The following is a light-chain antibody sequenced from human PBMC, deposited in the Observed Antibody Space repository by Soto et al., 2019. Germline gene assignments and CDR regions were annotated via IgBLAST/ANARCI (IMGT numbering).Light chain of an antibody. CDR1: NNDVGVYNF. Sequence: QSALTQPASASGSPGQSVTISCTGTNNDVGVYNFVSWYQHHPGKAPRLLIYEVIKRPSGVPDRFSGSKSGNTASLTVSGLQAEDEADYFCKSYTSSITYEFGRGTKLTVL. CDR3: KSYTSSITYE. CDR2: EVI. J-gene: IGLJ2*01. V-gene: IGLV2-8*01.